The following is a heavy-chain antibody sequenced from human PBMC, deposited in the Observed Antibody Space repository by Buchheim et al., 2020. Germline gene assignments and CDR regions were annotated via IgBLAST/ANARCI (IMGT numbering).Heavy chain of an antibody. J-gene: IGHJ6*02. CDR1: GFTFSSYA. Sequence: QVQLVESGGGVVQPGRSLRLSCAASGFTFSSYAMHWVRQAPGKGLEWVAVISYDGSNKYYADSVKGRFTISRDNSKNTLYLQMNSLRAEDTAVYYCARERVLANYYYYGMDVWGQGTT. D-gene: IGHD2/OR15-2a*01. V-gene: IGHV3-30*14. CDR3: ARERVLANYYYYGMDV. CDR2: ISYDGSNK.